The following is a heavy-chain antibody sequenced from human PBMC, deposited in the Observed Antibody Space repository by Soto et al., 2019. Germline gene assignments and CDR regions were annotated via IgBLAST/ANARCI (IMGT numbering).Heavy chain of an antibody. CDR3: AREGIAALLGWFDP. CDR2: INSDGSST. V-gene: IGHV3-74*01. D-gene: IGHD6-13*01. J-gene: IGHJ5*02. Sequence: PGGSLRLSCAASGFTFSSYWMHWVRQAPGKGLVWVSRINSDGSSTSYADSVKGRFTISRDNAKNTLYLQMNSLRAEDTAVYYCAREGIAALLGWFDPWGQGTLVTAPQ. CDR1: GFTFSSYW.